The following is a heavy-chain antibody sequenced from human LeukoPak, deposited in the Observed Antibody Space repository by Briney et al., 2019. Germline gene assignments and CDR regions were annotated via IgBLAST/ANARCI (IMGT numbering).Heavy chain of an antibody. CDR1: GFTFSDYA. V-gene: IGHV3-30-3*01. CDR2: MSYDGSKI. Sequence: PGGSLRLSCAASGFTFSDYAMHWVRQAPGKGLEWVSVMSYDGSKIYYADSVKGRFTISRDNSKNTLYLQMGSLRAEDTAVHYCARGESYRFDYWGQGTLVTVSS. CDR3: ARGESYRFDY. J-gene: IGHJ4*02. D-gene: IGHD3-16*01.